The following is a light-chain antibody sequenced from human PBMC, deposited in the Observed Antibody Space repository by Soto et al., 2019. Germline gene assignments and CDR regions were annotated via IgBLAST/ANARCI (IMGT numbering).Light chain of an antibody. Sequence: HSVLTQPPSVSGSPGQSVTITCTGTSSDVGTYNRVSWYQQPPGTAPKLIIYEVNNRPSGVPDRFSGSKSGNTASLTISGLQAEDEADYHCSLYTTSSSRVVFGGGTKVTVL. CDR2: EVN. CDR1: SSDVGTYNR. CDR3: SLYTTSSSRVV. J-gene: IGLJ2*01. V-gene: IGLV2-18*01.